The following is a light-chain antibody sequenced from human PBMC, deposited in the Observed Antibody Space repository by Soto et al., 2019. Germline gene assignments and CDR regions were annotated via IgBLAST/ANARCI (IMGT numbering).Light chain of an antibody. CDR2: AAS. J-gene: IGKJ1*01. Sequence: IQMTQSPSSLSASIGDRVTITCRASQSVSNYLNWYQQKPGKAPTLLIYAASTLQSGVPSRISGSGSGTDFTLTISSLQPEDFATYYCQQYNSYSLTFGQGTKVDIK. CDR1: QSVSNY. CDR3: QQYNSYSLT. V-gene: IGKV1-39*01.